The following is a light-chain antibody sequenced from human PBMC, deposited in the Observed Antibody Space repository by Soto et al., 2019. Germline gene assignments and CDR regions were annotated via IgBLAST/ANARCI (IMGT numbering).Light chain of an antibody. CDR2: GAS. Sequence: ELVLTQSPGTLSLSPGERATLSCRASQSVSSSYLAWYQQNPGQAPRLLIYGASSRATGIPDRFSGSGPARDFALNIRRLEFQHMPVYYCQQYGSPLSTFGEMTRPVIK. J-gene: IGKJ5*01. V-gene: IGKV3-20*01. CDR3: QQYGSPLST. CDR1: QSVSSSY.